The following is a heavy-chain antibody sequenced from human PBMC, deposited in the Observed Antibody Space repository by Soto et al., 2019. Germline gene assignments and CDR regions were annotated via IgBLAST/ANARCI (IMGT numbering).Heavy chain of an antibody. Sequence: QVQLMQSGAEVKKPGASVKVSCKASGDTFTNYYIHWVRQAPGQGLEWMGTVNPSGGNTNYAQQFLGRVAITRDTSTSTLYMERTSLTSDDTAVYYCARGGHVVVVTAALDYWGQGTLVTVSS. CDR3: ARGGHVVVVTAALDY. V-gene: IGHV1-46*01. CDR2: VNPSGGNT. J-gene: IGHJ4*02. CDR1: GDTFTNYY. D-gene: IGHD2-21*02.